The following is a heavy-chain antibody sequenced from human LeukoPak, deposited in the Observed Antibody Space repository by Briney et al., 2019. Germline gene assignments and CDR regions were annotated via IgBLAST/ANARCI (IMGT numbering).Heavy chain of an antibody. D-gene: IGHD1-20*01. CDR2: IRYDGSNK. J-gene: IGHJ3*01. CDR3: AKRRDAGITGTTGGLDV. CDR1: GFTFSSYG. Sequence: GGSLRLSCAASGFTFSSYGMHWVRQAPGKGLEWVAFIRYDGSNKYYADSVKGRFAISRDISKTTLYLQINSLRAEDAAVYYCAKRRDAGITGTTGGLDVWGQGTTVTVSS. V-gene: IGHV3-30*02.